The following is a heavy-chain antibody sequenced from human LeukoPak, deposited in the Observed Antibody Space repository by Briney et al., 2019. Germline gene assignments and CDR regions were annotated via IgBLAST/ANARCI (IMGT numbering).Heavy chain of an antibody. CDR2: ISSSGSTI. CDR1: GFTFSDYY. Sequence: PGGSLRLSCAASGFTFSDYYMSWIRQAPGKGLEWVSYISSSGSTIYCADSVKGRFTISRDNAKNSLYLQMNSLRAEDTAVYYCASQEWSDGSYFDYWGQGTLVTVSS. V-gene: IGHV3-11*01. J-gene: IGHJ4*02. D-gene: IGHD3-3*01. CDR3: ASQEWSDGSYFDY.